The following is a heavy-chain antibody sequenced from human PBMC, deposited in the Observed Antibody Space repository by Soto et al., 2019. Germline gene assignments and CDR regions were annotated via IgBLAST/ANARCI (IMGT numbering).Heavy chain of an antibody. CDR1: GGSISSYY. J-gene: IGHJ6*03. CDR3: ARRTMVRGVNYYYYYMDV. V-gene: IGHV4-59*08. D-gene: IGHD3-10*01. Sequence: PSETLSLTCTVSGGSISSYYWSWIRQPPGKGLEWIGYIYYSGSTNYNPSLKSRVTISVDTSKNQSSLKLSSVTAADTAVYYCARRTMVRGVNYYYYYMDVWGKGTTVTVSS. CDR2: IYYSGST.